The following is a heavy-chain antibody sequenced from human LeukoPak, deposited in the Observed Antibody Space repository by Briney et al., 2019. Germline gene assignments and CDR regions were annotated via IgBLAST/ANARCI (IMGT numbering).Heavy chain of an antibody. CDR2: ISGSGSGGST. Sequence: PGGSLRLSCAASGFTFSSSAMSWVRHAAGKGLEWVSSISGSGSGGSTYYADSVKGRFTISRDNSKNTLYLQMNSLIAEDTAVYYCAKSGYNRFDYWGQGTRVTVSS. CDR3: AKSGYNRFDY. CDR1: GFTFSSSA. J-gene: IGHJ4*02. D-gene: IGHD5-24*01. V-gene: IGHV3-23*01.